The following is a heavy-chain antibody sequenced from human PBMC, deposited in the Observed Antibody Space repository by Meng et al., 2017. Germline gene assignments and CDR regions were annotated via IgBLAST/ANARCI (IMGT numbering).Heavy chain of an antibody. J-gene: IGHJ4*02. V-gene: IGHV1-69*02. CDR2: IIPILGIA. Sequence: QVQLGEAGAEVKKPGASVKVSCKVSGGTFSSYTISWVRQAPGQGLEWMGRIIPILGIANYAQKFQGRVTITADKSTSTAYMELSSLRSEDTAVYYCARVISYYFDYWGQGTLVTVSS. CDR1: GGTFSSYT. CDR3: ARVISYYFDY.